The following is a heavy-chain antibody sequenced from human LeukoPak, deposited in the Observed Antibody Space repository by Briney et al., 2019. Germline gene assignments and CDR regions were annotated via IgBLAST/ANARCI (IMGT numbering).Heavy chain of an antibody. Sequence: PSETLSLTCTVSGGSISSGDYYWSWIRQPPGKGLEWIGYIYYSGSTYYNPSLKSRVTISVDTSKNQFSLKLSSVTAADTAVYYCARTTLTYGMDVWGQGTTVTVSS. V-gene: IGHV4-30-4*01. D-gene: IGHD5-12*01. CDR2: IYYSGST. J-gene: IGHJ6*02. CDR3: ARTTLTYGMDV. CDR1: GGSISSGDYY.